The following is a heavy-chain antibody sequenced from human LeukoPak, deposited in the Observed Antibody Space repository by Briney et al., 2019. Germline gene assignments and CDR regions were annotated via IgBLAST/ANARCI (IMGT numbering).Heavy chain of an antibody. CDR3: AKNRVDTSMLPNGRYFFDS. Sequence: SETLSLTCTVSGGSISSGDYYWSWIRQPPGKGLEWIGYIYYSGSTYYNPSLKSRVTISVDTSKNQISLRLSSVTAADTAVYYCAKNRVDTSMLPNGRYFFDSWGQGTLVTVSS. CDR2: IYYSGST. V-gene: IGHV4-30-4*01. J-gene: IGHJ4*02. CDR1: GGSISSGDYY. D-gene: IGHD3-16*01.